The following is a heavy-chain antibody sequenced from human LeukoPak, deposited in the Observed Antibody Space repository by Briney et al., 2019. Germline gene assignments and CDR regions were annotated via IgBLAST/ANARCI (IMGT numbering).Heavy chain of an antibody. Sequence: SETLSLTCAVYGGSFSGYYWSWIRQPPGKGLEWIGEINHSGSTNYNPSLKSRVTISVDTSKNKFSLKVNSVTAADTAVYFCARYYGSGRDGDYWGQGTLVTVSS. V-gene: IGHV4-34*01. J-gene: IGHJ4*02. CDR3: ARYYGSGRDGDY. D-gene: IGHD3-10*01. CDR2: INHSGST. CDR1: GGSFSGYY.